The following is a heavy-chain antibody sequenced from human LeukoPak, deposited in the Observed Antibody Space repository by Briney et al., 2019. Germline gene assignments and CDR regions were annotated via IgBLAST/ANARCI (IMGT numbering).Heavy chain of an antibody. CDR3: ARARAARDRRRNYMDV. V-gene: IGHV4-39*07. J-gene: IGHJ6*03. CDR1: GGSISSSSYY. CDR2: IYYSGST. Sequence: SETLSLTCTVSGGSISSSSYYWGWIRQPPGKGLEWIGSIYYSGSTYYNPSLKSRVTISVDTSKNQFSLKLSSVTAADTAVYYCARARAARDRRRNYMDVWGKGTTVTVSS. D-gene: IGHD6-6*01.